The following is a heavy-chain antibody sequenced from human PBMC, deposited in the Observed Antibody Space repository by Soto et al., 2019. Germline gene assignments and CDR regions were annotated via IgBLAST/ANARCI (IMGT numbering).Heavy chain of an antibody. Sequence: QVQLVESGGGVVQPGRSLRLSCAASGFTFSSYGMHWVRQAPGKGLEWMAIISYDGSNKYYADSVKGRFTISRDRSKNTLYLQMNSLRAADTAVYYCAKDRLANPPYYYYYYGLDVWGQGTTVTVSS. CDR2: ISYDGSNK. CDR3: AKDRLANPPYYYYYYGLDV. V-gene: IGHV3-30*18. CDR1: GFTFSSYG. J-gene: IGHJ6*02.